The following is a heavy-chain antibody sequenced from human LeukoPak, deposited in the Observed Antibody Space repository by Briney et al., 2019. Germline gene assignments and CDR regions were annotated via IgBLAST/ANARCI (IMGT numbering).Heavy chain of an antibody. CDR1: GGSSSGYY. V-gene: IGHV4-34*01. D-gene: IGHD3-3*01. Sequence: SATLSPTCAVYGGSSSGYYWSWIPPPPGKRLEWIGEINHTGSTNYNPSPKSRVTISVDTPKNQFSLKLSSVTGADTAVYYCARGERITIFGVVIRPRYYFDYWGQGTLVTVSS. J-gene: IGHJ4*02. CDR2: INHTGST. CDR3: ARGERITIFGVVIRPRYYFDY.